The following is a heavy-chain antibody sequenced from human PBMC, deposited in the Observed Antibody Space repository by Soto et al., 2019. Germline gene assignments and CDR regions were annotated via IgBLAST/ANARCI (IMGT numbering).Heavy chain of an antibody. D-gene: IGHD1-26*01. J-gene: IGHJ3*02. CDR2: IYYSGST. Sequence: SETLSLTCTVSGGSISSYYWSWIRQPPGKGLEWIGYIYYSGSTNYNPSLKSRVTISVDTSKNQSSLKLSSVTAADTAVYYCARGGLGANDAFDIWGQGTMVTVSS. CDR3: ARGGLGANDAFDI. V-gene: IGHV4-59*01. CDR1: GGSISSYY.